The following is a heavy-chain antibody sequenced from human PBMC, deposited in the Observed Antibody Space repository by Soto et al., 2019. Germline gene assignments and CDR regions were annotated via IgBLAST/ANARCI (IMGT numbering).Heavy chain of an antibody. J-gene: IGHJ4*02. CDR1: GASISAFY. V-gene: IGHV4-59*01. CDR2: IYYSGST. Sequence: SLTCTVSGASISAFYWSWIRQPPGKGLEWIGHIYYSGSTNYNPSLKSRVTISVDTSKNQFSLKLSSVTAADTAVYYCARETYIASIDYWGQGTLVTVSS. CDR3: ARETYIASIDY. D-gene: IGHD2-15*01.